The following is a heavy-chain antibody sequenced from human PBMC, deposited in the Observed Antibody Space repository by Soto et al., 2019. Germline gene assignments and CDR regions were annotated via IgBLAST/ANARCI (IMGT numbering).Heavy chain of an antibody. V-gene: IGHV3-23*01. D-gene: IGHD2-2*02. CDR1: GFTFSDYA. Sequence: GGSLRLSCTASGFTFSDYAMSWVRQPPGKGLEWVSVISAGGSTYYADSVKGRFTVSRANSKDTLYLQMNSLRAEDTAVYYCANVPIWCSSTSCYTEGFDYWGQGTLVTVSS. CDR2: ISAGGST. J-gene: IGHJ4*02. CDR3: ANVPIWCSSTSCYTEGFDY.